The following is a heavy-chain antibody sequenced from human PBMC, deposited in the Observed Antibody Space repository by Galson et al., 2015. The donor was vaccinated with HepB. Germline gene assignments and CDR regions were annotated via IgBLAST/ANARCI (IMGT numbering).Heavy chain of an antibody. D-gene: IGHD3-22*01. V-gene: IGHV6-1*01. CDR3: ARDPYSSGYPNPFYYYYGMDV. CDR2: TYYRSKWYN. J-gene: IGHJ6*02. Sequence: CAISGDSVSSNSAAWNWIRQSPSRGLEWLGRTYYRSKWYNDFAVSVKSRITINPDTSKNQFSLQLNSVTPEDTAVYYCARDPYSSGYPNPFYYYYGMDVWGQGTTVTVSS. CDR1: GDSVSSNSAA.